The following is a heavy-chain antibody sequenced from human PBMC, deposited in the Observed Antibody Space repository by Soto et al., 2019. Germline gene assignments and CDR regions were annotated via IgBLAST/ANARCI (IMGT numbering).Heavy chain of an antibody. CDR1: GFTFSDYY. CDR3: ASIAANSLLDY. J-gene: IGHJ4*02. V-gene: IGHV3-11*06. CDR2: ISSSSSYT. Sequence: GGSLRLSCAASGFTFSDYYMSWIRQAPGKGLEWVSYISSSSSYTNYADSVKGRFTISRDNAKNSLYLQMNSLRAEDTAVYYCASIAANSLLDYWGQGTLVTVSS. D-gene: IGHD6-13*01.